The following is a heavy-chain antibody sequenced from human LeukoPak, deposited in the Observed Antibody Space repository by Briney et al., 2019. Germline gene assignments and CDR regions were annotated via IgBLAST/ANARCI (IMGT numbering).Heavy chain of an antibody. Sequence: GASLRLSCAASGFTFSNYAMSWVRQAPGKGPEWVSAIVGSGGSTYYADSVEGRFTISRDNSKDTLFLQMNSLRVEDTALYYCSKWGDYDVLTGYYDSDFWGQGTLVTVSS. D-gene: IGHD3-9*01. CDR3: SKWGDYDVLTGYYDSDF. J-gene: IGHJ4*02. CDR1: GFTFSNYA. V-gene: IGHV3-23*01. CDR2: IVGSGGST.